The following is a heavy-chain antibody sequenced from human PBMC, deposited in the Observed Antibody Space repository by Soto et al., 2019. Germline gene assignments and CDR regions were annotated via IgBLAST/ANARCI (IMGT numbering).Heavy chain of an antibody. V-gene: IGHV5-51*01. CDR2: IWPDDSDN. J-gene: IGHJ4*02. Sequence: EVQLVQSGAEMKKPGESLKISCQGSGYPFSKHWIALVRQTPGQGLEWMGIIWPDDSDNRYSPSFQGRVTVSADKSTNTAYLQWSSLRTSDTAIYYCARQISGSSPQSFDYWGQGTLVTVSS. CDR1: GYPFSKHW. D-gene: IGHD3-10*01. CDR3: ARQISGSSPQSFDY.